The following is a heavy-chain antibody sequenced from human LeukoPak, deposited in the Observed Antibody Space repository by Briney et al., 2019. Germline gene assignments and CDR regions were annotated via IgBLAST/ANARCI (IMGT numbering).Heavy chain of an antibody. V-gene: IGHV3-30*03. CDR2: ISYDGSNK. CDR1: GFTFSSYG. CDR3: AREIVGATKNAFDI. D-gene: IGHD1-26*01. Sequence: GRSLRLSCAASGFTFSSYGMHWVRQAPGKGLEWVAVISYDGSNKYYADSAKGRFTISRDNSKNTLYLQMNSLRAEDTAVYYCAREIVGATKNAFDIWGQGTMVTVSS. J-gene: IGHJ3*02.